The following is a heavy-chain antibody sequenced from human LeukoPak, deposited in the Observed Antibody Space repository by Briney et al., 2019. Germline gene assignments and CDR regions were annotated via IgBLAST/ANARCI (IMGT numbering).Heavy chain of an antibody. J-gene: IGHJ3*02. D-gene: IGHD1-7*01. V-gene: IGHV4-61*01. Sequence: SETLSLTCTVSGGSVTSGSYYWSWIRQPPGKGLEWIGYIYYSGSTNYNPSLKSRVTISVDTSKNQFSLKLSSVTAADTAVYYCARGRNWNYGAFDIWGQGTMVTVSS. CDR2: IYYSGST. CDR1: GGSVTSGSYY. CDR3: ARGRNWNYGAFDI.